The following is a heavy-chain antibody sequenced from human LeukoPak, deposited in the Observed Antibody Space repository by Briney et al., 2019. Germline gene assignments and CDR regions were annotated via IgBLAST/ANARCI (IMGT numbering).Heavy chain of an antibody. CDR3: ARSTDLYDFWSGFLDDSHWNYGMDV. CDR2: IYTSGST. J-gene: IGHJ6*02. CDR1: GGSISSGGYS. D-gene: IGHD3-3*01. V-gene: IGHV4-61*02. Sequence: PSETLSLTCAVSGGSISSGGYSWSWIRQPAGKGLEWIGRIYTSGSTNYNPSLKSRVTMSVDTSKNQFSLKLSSVTAADTAVYYCARSTDLYDFWSGFLDDSHWNYGMDVWGQGTTVTVSS.